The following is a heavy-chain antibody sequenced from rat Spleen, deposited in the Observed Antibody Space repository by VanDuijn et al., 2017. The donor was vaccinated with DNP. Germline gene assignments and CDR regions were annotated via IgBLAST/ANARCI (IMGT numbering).Heavy chain of an antibody. CDR2: INTGSGGS. J-gene: IGHJ4*01. CDR1: GYTFTSYY. D-gene: IGHD3-3*01. V-gene: IGHV1-43*01. Sequence: QVQLQQSGAELAKPGSSVKISCKASGYTFTSYYISWIKQTTGQGLEYIGYINTGSGGSNYNEKFKGKATLTADTPSSTAFMLLSSLTPDDSAVYYLEGTGPHYSVMEDWGQGASVTGS. CDR3: EGTGPHYSVMED.